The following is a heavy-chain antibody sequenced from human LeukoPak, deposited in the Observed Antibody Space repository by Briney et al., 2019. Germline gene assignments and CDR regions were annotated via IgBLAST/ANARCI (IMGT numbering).Heavy chain of an antibody. Sequence: PGGSLRLSCAASGFTFSDYYMSWIRQAPGKGLEWVSHISSSSSYINYADSVKGRFTISRDNAKNSLYLQMNSLRAEDTAVYYCATSSYGSSWSIFDYWGQGTLVTVSS. CDR3: ATSSYGSSWSIFDY. J-gene: IGHJ4*02. CDR1: GFTFSDYY. D-gene: IGHD6-13*01. V-gene: IGHV3-11*03. CDR2: ISSSSSYI.